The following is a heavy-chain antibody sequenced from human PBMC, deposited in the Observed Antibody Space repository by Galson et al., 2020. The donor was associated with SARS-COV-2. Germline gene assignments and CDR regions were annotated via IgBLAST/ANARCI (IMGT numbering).Heavy chain of an antibody. V-gene: IGHV3-21*01. J-gene: IGHJ6*02. D-gene: IGHD2-2*01. CDR3: ASLPAAYDGARYYYGMDV. CDR1: GFTFSSYS. Sequence: KLGESLKISCAASGFTFSSYSMNWVRQAPGKGLEWVSSISSSSSYIYYADSVKGRFTISRDNAKNSLYLQMNSLRAEDTAVYYCASLPAAYDGARYYYGMDVWGQGTTVTVAS. CDR2: ISSSSSYI.